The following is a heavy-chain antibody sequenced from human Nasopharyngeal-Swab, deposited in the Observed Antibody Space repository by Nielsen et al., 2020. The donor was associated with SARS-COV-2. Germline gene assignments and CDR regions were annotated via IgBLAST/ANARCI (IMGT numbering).Heavy chain of an antibody. CDR1: GFTFSSYS. V-gene: IGHV3-48*04. Sequence: GGSLRLSCAASGFTFSSYSMNWVRQAPGKGLEWVSYISSSSTIYYADSVKGRFTISRDNAKNSLYLQMNSLRAEDTAVYYCTRSSVAARLVYFYYYGMDVWGQGTTVTVSS. J-gene: IGHJ6*02. D-gene: IGHD6-6*01. CDR3: TRSSVAARLVYFYYYGMDV. CDR2: ISSSSTI.